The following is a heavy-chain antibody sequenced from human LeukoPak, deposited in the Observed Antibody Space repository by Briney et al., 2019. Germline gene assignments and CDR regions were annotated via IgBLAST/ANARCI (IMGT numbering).Heavy chain of an antibody. V-gene: IGHV3-30*02. J-gene: IGHJ4*02. D-gene: IGHD4-23*01. Sequence: GGSLRLSCAASGFTFSSYGMHWVRQAPGKGLEWVAFIRYDGSNKYYADSVKGRFTISRDNSKNTLYLQMNSLRAEDTAVYYCANDGNFGREIDYWGQGTLVTVSS. CDR3: ANDGNFGREIDY. CDR2: IRYDGSNK. CDR1: GFTFSSYG.